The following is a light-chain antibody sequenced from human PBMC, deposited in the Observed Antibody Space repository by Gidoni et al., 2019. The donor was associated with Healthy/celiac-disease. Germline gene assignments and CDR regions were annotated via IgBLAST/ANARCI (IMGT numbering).Light chain of an antibody. CDR2: LGS. CDR1: QSLLHSNGYNY. J-gene: IGKJ2*01. Sequence: DIVMTQSPLSLPVTPGEPASIPCRSSQSLLHSNGYNYLDWYLQKPGQSPQLLIYLGSNRASGVPDRFSGRGSGTDFTLKISRVEAEDVGVYYCMQALQTPGTFGQGTKLEIK. CDR3: MQALQTPGT. V-gene: IGKV2-28*01.